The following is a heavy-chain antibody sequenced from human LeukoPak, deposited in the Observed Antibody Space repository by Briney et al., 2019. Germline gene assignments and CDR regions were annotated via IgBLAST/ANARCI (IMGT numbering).Heavy chain of an antibody. J-gene: IGHJ3*01. CDR2: IYYSGST. CDR3: ARHVTVTYDAFDL. Sequence: IPSETLSLTCTVSGGSISSYYWSWIRQPPGKGLEWIGYIYYSGSTNYNPSLESRVTISVDTSKKYFSLKLNSVTAADTAMYYCARHVTVTYDAFDLWGQGTMVTVSS. CDR1: GGSISSYY. D-gene: IGHD4-11*01. V-gene: IGHV4-59*08.